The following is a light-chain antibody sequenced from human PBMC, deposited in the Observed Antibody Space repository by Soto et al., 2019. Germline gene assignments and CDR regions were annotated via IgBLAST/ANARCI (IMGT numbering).Light chain of an antibody. V-gene: IGKV3-11*01. CDR1: QSVSSIY. CDR3: QQRSNWPPT. Sequence: EILLTQSPATLSLSPGERATLSCGASQSVSSIYLAWYQQKHGQAPRLLIYDASNRATGIPARLSGSGYGTDFTITISSIETEDFAVYYCQQRSNWPPTFGGGTKVDIK. CDR2: DAS. J-gene: IGKJ4*01.